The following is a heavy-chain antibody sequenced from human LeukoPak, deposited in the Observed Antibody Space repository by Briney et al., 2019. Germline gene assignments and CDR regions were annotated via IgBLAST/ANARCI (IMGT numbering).Heavy chain of an antibody. CDR1: GGSIGSDH. J-gene: IGHJ3*02. V-gene: IGHV4-59*01. Sequence: SETLSLTCTVSGGSIGSDHWNWIRQPPGKGLEWIGCIYYSGSTYYNPSLKSRVTISVDMSKSQFSLRLTSVTAADTAVYYCARKNDFDIWGQGTLVTVSS. CDR2: IYYSGST. D-gene: IGHD2/OR15-2a*01. CDR3: ARKNDFDI.